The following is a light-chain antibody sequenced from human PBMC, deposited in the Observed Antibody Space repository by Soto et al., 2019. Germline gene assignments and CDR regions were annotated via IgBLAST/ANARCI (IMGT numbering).Light chain of an antibody. Sequence: ELVLTQSPSTLSLSPAERATLSCRASQSVSSSYLAWYQQKPGQAPRLLIFGASSRATGIPDRFSGSGSGTDFTLTISRLEPEDFAVYYCQQYGSSPQWTFGQGTKVDIK. V-gene: IGKV3-20*01. CDR2: GAS. CDR3: QQYGSSPQWT. CDR1: QSVSSSY. J-gene: IGKJ1*01.